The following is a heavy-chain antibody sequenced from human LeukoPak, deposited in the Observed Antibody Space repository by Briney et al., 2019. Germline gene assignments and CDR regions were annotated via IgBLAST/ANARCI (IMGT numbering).Heavy chain of an antibody. Sequence: PGGSLRLSCAASGFTFSTFAMSWVRQAPGKGLEWVAVISYDGSNKYYADSVKGRFTISRDNSKNTLYLQMNSLRAEDTAVYYCAGDLSGSGWYLGYWGQGTLVTVSS. CDR1: GFTFSTFA. CDR2: ISYDGSNK. V-gene: IGHV3-30-3*01. CDR3: AGDLSGSGWYLGY. J-gene: IGHJ4*02. D-gene: IGHD6-19*01.